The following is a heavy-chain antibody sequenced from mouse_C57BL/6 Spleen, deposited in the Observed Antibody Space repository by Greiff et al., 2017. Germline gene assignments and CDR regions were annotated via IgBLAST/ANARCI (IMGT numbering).Heavy chain of an antibody. D-gene: IGHD1-1*01. CDR2: IDPSDSYT. CDR3: ARCYGSSYYFDY. CDR1: GYTFTSYW. V-gene: IGHV1-69*01. Sequence: QVQLQQPGAELVMPGASVKLSCKASGYTFTSYWMHWVKQRPGQGLEWIGEIDPSDSYTNYNQKFKGKSTLTVDKSSSTAYMQLSSLTSEDSAVYYCARCYGSSYYFDYWGQGTTLTVSS. J-gene: IGHJ2*01.